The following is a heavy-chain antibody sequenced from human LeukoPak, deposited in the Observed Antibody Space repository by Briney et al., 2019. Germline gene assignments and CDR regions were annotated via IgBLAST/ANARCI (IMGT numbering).Heavy chain of an antibody. CDR1: GYTFTDYY. Sequence: ASVKVSCKASGYTFTDYYMHWVRQAPGQGLEWMGRINPNSGGTNYAQKFQGRVTMTRDTSISTAYMELSRLRSDDTAVYYCARVMRRRGAFDIWGQGTMVTVSS. J-gene: IGHJ3*02. D-gene: IGHD3-16*01. CDR3: ARVMRRRGAFDI. CDR2: INPNSGGT. V-gene: IGHV1-2*06.